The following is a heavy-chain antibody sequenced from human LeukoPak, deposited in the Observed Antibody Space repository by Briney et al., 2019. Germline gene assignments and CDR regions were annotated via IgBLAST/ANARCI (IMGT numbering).Heavy chain of an antibody. CDR2: IKQDGTSK. J-gene: IGHJ4*02. D-gene: IGHD2-21*01. V-gene: IGHV3-7*02. Sequence: GGSLRLSCAASGFTFSRSWMGWVRQAPGKGLEWVANIKQDGTSKYYVDSVMGRFTISRDNAENSVYLQMNSLSARDTAVYYCARHGDYCFDLWGPVTRVTVSS. CDR1: GFTFSRSW. CDR3: ARHGDYCFDL.